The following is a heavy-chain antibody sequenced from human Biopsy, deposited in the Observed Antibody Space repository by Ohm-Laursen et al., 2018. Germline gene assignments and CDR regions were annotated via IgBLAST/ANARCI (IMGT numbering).Heavy chain of an antibody. J-gene: IGHJ2*01. CDR2: VYYTGNT. Sequence: GTLSLTCTVSGDSISSYYWSWIRQPPGKGLEWIGYVYYTGNTDYNPSLQSRVTISVDTSKNHFSLRLRSVTPADTAIYYCARDRGYYSDRTVPGYFDLWGRGTLVTVSS. V-gene: IGHV4-59*01. D-gene: IGHD3-22*01. CDR1: GDSISSYY. CDR3: ARDRGYYSDRTVPGYFDL.